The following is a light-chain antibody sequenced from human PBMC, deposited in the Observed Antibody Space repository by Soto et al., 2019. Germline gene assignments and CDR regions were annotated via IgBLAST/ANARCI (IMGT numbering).Light chain of an antibody. Sequence: HSALAQPPSASGSPGQSVTISCTGTSSDVGDNYVSWYQQHLGKAPKLIIYEVTLRPSGVPDRFSGSKSGNTVSLTVSGLQADDEADYYSSAYAGSNTFVFGTGTKLTVL. CDR2: EVT. CDR1: SSDVGDNY. CDR3: SAYAGSNTFV. J-gene: IGLJ1*01. V-gene: IGLV2-8*01.